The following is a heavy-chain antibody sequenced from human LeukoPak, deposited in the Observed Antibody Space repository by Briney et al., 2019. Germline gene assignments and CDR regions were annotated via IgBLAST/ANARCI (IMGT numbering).Heavy chain of an antibody. CDR1: GLTFSSYM. V-gene: IGHV3-21*01. D-gene: IGHD1-1*01. CDR2: INSGSTYT. Sequence: SGGSLRLSCAASGLTFSSYMMNWVRQAPGKGLEWVSSINSGSTYTYYTESVKGRFTVSRDNAKNSLFLQMNSLRAEDTAIYYCARSLTTLTYEGYWGQGTLVTVSS. J-gene: IGHJ4*02. CDR3: ARSLTTLTYEGY.